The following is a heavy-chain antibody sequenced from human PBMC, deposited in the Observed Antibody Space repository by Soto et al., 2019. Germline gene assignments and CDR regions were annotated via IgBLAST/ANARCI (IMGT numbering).Heavy chain of an antibody. Sequence: GCSLSNYDMHWVRQAPGKGLEWVAVLWYHGSDKFYADSVKGRFTISRDNSKNSLFLEMNTLRADDTAVYYCVRESKDYVSFWFDSWGQGTLVTVSS. CDR2: LWYHGSDK. V-gene: IGHV3-33*01. D-gene: IGHD4-17*01. CDR1: GCSLSNYD. CDR3: VRESKDYVSFWFDS. J-gene: IGHJ5*01.